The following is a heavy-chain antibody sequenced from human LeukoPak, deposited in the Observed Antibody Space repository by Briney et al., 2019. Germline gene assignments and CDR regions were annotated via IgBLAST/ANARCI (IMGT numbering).Heavy chain of an antibody. V-gene: IGHV3-7*01. Sequence: GGSLRLSCAASGFTFSSYGMSWVRQAPGKGLEWVANIKQDGSEKYYVDSVKGRFTISRDNAKNSLYLQMNSLRAEDTAVYYCARGTIFDQDYYYYYMDVWGKGTTVTVSS. J-gene: IGHJ6*03. CDR1: GFTFSSYG. CDR2: IKQDGSEK. CDR3: ARGTIFDQDYYYYYMDV. D-gene: IGHD3-3*01.